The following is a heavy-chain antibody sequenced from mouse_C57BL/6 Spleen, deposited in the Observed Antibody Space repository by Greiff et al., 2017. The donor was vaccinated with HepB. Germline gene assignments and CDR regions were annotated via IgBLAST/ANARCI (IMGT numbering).Heavy chain of an antibody. CDR2: IYPRSGNT. V-gene: IGHV1-81*01. D-gene: IGHD1-1*01. Sequence: QVQLKESGAELARPGASVKLSCKASGYTFTSYGISWVKQRTGQGLEWIGEIYPRSGNTYYNEKFKGKATLTADKSSSTAYMELRSLTSEDSAVYFCARWDTTVDFDYWGQGTTLTVSS. CDR1: GYTFTSYG. CDR3: ARWDTTVDFDY. J-gene: IGHJ2*01.